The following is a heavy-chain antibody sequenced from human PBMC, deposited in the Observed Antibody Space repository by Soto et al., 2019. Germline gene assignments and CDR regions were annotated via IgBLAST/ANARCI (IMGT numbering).Heavy chain of an antibody. CDR2: IIPISGTA. V-gene: IGHV1-69*01. J-gene: IGHJ6*02. Sequence: QVQLVQSGAEVKKPGSSVKVSCKASGGTFSSYAISWVRQAPGQGLEWMGGIIPISGTANYAQKFQGRVTITADESTSTAYMELSRRRSEDTAVYYCARSQGSSTSVEIYDYYYYGMDVWGQGTTVTVSS. CDR1: GGTFSSYA. CDR3: ARSQGSSTSVEIYDYYYYGMDV. D-gene: IGHD2-2*01.